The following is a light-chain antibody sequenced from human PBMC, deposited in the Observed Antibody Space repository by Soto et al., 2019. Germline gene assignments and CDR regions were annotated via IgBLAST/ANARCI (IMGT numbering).Light chain of an antibody. CDR2: DAS. V-gene: IGKV3D-20*02. CDR1: QSFSSSY. CDR3: QQRSNWPPIT. J-gene: IGKJ5*01. Sequence: EIVLTQSPGTLSLSPGERATLSCRASQSFSSSYLAWYQQKPGQAPRLLIFDASNRATGIPPRFSGSGSGTDFTLTIRSLEPEDFAVYYCQQRSNWPPITFGQGTRLEIK.